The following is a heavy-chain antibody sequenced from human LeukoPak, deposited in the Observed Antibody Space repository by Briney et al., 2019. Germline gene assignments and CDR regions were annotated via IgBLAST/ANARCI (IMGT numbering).Heavy chain of an antibody. D-gene: IGHD3-10*01. J-gene: IGHJ5*02. Sequence: SVKVSCKASGGTFTSYAISWVRQAPGQGLEWMGRIIPILGIANYAQKFQGRVTITADKSTSTAYMELSSLRSEDTAVYYCARDGDYYGSGSCLSPWGQGTLVTVSS. V-gene: IGHV1-69*04. CDR2: IIPILGIA. CDR3: ARDGDYYGSGSCLSP. CDR1: GGTFTSYA.